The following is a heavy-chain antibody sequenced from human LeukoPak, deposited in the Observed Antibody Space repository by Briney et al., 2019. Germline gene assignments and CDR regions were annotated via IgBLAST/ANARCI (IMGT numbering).Heavy chain of an antibody. D-gene: IGHD3-16*01. CDR2: IYHSGST. J-gene: IGHJ4*02. Sequence: SETLSLTCTVSGGSISSGGYYWSWIRQPPGKGLEWIGYIYHSGSTYYNPSLKSRVTMSVDTSKTQFSLKLSSVTAADTAVYYCARGVGLHVYYFDYWGQGSLVTVSS. CDR3: ARGVGLHVYYFDY. CDR1: GGSISSGGYY. V-gene: IGHV4-30-2*01.